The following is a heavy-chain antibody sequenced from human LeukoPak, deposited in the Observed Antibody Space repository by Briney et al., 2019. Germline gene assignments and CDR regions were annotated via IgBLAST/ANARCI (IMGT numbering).Heavy chain of an antibody. V-gene: IGHV3-7*01. CDR2: IKEDGSKR. Sequence: GGSLRLSCAASGFTFSNYWMTWVRQAPGKGLEWVANIKEDGSKRNYVGSVKGRFTISRDNAKNSLYLQMNSLRDEDTAVYYCARDPLEWAKRAFDIWGQGTVVSVSS. CDR1: GFTFSNYW. J-gene: IGHJ3*02. D-gene: IGHD3-3*01. CDR3: ARDPLEWAKRAFDI.